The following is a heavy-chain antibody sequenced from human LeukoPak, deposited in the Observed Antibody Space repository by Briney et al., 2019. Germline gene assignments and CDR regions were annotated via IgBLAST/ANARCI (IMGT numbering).Heavy chain of an antibody. J-gene: IGHJ3*02. CDR1: GGSISSINW. CDR3: ARYGGSPRVAFDI. Sequence: PSGTLSLTCAVSGGSISSINWWSWVRQPPGKGLEWIGEVYHSGSTNYNPSLKSRVTISVDKSKNQFSLKLSSVTAADTAAYYCARYGGSPRVAFDIRGQGTMVTVSS. V-gene: IGHV4-4*02. D-gene: IGHD5-12*01. CDR2: VYHSGST.